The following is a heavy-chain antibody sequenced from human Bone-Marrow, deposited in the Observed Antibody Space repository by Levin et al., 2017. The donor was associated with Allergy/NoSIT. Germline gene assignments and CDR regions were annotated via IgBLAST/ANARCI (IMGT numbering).Heavy chain of an antibody. V-gene: IGHV6-1*01. CDR1: GDSVSSNSAA. D-gene: IGHD2-21*02. J-gene: IGHJ5*02. CDR2: TYYRSKWYN. Sequence: SETLSLTCAISGDSVSSNSAAWNWIRQAPSRGLEWLGRTYYRSKWYNDYAVSVKSRITINPDTSKNQFSLQLNSVTPEDTAVYYCAGEMVPALFGRDWFDPWGQGTLVTVSS. CDR3: AGEMVPALFGRDWFDP.